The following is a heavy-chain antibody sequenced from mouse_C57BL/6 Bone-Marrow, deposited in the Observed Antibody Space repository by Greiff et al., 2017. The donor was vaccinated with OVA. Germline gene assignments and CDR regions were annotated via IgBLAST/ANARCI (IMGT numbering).Heavy chain of an antibody. Sequence: QVQLQQSGAELARPGASVKLSCKASGYTFTSYGISWVKQRPGKGLEWLGQIYPGDGDTNYNGKFKGKATLTADKSSSTAYMQLSSLTSEDSAVYFCARSGGSSNYWGQGTTLTVSS. D-gene: IGHD1-1*01. J-gene: IGHJ2*01. V-gene: IGHV1-80*01. CDR2: IYPGDGDT. CDR1: GYTFTSYG. CDR3: ARSGGSSNY.